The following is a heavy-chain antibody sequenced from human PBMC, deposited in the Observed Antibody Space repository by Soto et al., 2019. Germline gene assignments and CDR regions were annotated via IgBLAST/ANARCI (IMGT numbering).Heavy chain of an antibody. J-gene: IGHJ5*02. CDR3: THRHAQHQLVSEWFDP. Sequence: QITLKESGPTLVKPTQTLTLTCTFSGFSLSTSGGGVGWIRQPPGKALEWLALIYWDDDKRYSPSLKNRPTTPKDTAKNQLVLTMSNMHPLDTATYYFTHRHAQHQLVSEWFDPWRQGTLVTVSS. D-gene: IGHD6-6*01. CDR2: IYWDDDK. V-gene: IGHV2-5*02. CDR1: GFSLSTSGGG.